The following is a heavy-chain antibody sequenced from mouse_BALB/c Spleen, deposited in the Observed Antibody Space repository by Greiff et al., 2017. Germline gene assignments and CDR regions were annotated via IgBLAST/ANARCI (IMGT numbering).Heavy chain of an antibody. Sequence: QVQLKESGPGLVAPSQSLSITCTVTGFSLTGYGVNWGRQPPGKGLEGRGMKWGDGSRDYNSALKSRRSISKDNSKSQVFLKMNSLQTDDTTRYYCAREPAIRGGFAYWGQGTLVTVSA. CDR2: KWGDGSR. J-gene: IGHJ3*01. CDR3: AREPAIRGGFAY. V-gene: IGHV2-6-7*01. D-gene: IGHD2-12*01. CDR1: GFSLTGYG.